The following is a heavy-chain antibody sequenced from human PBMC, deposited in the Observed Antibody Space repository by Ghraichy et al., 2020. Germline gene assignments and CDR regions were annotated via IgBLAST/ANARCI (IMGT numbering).Heavy chain of an antibody. V-gene: IGHV3-7*01. CDR2: IKQDGSEK. D-gene: IGHD1-20*01. J-gene: IGHJ5*02. CDR1: GFTFGSSW. CDR3: ARNKWNQLGWFDP. Sequence: GESLNISCAASGFTFGSSWMTWVRQAPGKGLEWVANIKQDGSEKYYVDSVKGRFTISRDNAKNSLFLQMNSPKVEDTAVYHCARNKWNQLGWFDPWGQGTLVTVSS.